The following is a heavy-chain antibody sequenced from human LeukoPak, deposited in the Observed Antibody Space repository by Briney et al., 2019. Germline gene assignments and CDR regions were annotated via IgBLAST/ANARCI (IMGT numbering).Heavy chain of an antibody. D-gene: IGHD6-19*01. CDR2: IYYSGST. CDR3: ARQRIAVAGRGGYFDY. CDR1: GGSISSYY. V-gene: IGHV4-59*08. J-gene: IGHJ4*01. Sequence: SETLSLTCTVSGGSISSYYWSWIRQPPGKGLEWIGYIYYSGSTNYNPSLKSRVTISVDTSKNQFSLKLSSVTAADTAVYYCARQRIAVAGRGGYFDYWGHGTLVTVSS.